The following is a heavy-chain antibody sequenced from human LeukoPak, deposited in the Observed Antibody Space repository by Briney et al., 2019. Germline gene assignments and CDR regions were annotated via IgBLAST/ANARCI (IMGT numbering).Heavy chain of an antibody. D-gene: IGHD5-18*01. Sequence: GGSLRLSCAASGFTFSNACMSWVRQAPGKGLEWVGHIKGKAEGGTTDYAAPVQGIFTISRDDSKNTLYLQMNSLKTEDTAVYYCTTGTWIQLWSADYWGQGTLVTVSS. V-gene: IGHV3-15*01. CDR3: TTGTWIQLWSADY. CDR1: GFTFSNAC. J-gene: IGHJ4*02. CDR2: IKGKAEGGTT.